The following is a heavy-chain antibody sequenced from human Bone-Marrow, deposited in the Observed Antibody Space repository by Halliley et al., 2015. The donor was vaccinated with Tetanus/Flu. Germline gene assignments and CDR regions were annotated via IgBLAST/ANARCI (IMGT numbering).Heavy chain of an antibody. Sequence: TLSLTCIVSGASASGFFWSWIRQPPGKGLQYIGYVSHSGTSTVNPSLKSRVTISLDTSKNSVSLNLTSVTAADTAVYFCGRLAKLSGPASWSRPVDSWGQGALVTVSS. D-gene: IGHD6-13*01. CDR2: VSHSGTS. J-gene: IGHJ5*01. V-gene: IGHV4-59*08. CDR3: GRLAKLSGPASWSRPVDS. CDR1: GASASGFF.